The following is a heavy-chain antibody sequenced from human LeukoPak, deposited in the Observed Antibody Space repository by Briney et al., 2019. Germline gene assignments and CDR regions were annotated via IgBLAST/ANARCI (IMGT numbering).Heavy chain of an antibody. J-gene: IGHJ4*02. Sequence: ASVKISCKVSGFTLTDYYMHWIRQAPGKGLEYMGLVDPEDDEAVYAERFQGRVTVTADTSIDTVCMELKNLRSEDTAVYYCGRRVVASTGLSDWGQGTLITISS. CDR2: VDPEDDEA. CDR1: GFTLTDYY. V-gene: IGHV1-69-2*01. D-gene: IGHD2-15*01. CDR3: GRRVVASTGLSD.